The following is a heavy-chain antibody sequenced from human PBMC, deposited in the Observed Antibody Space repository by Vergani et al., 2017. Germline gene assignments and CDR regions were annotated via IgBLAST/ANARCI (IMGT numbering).Heavy chain of an antibody. V-gene: IGHV3-21*01. CDR3: AREGDTRVRGVGGDY. CDR2: ISSSSSYI. D-gene: IGHD3-10*01. J-gene: IGHJ4*02. Sequence: EVQLVESGGGLVKPGGSLRLSCAASGFTFSSYSMNWVRQAPGKGLEWVSSISSSSSYIYYADSVKGRFTISRDNAKNSLYLQMNSLRAEDTAVYYCAREGDTRVRGVGGDYWGQGTLVTVSS. CDR1: GFTFSSYS.